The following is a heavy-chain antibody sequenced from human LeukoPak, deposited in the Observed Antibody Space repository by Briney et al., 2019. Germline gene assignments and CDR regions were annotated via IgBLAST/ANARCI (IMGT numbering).Heavy chain of an antibody. V-gene: IGHV3-48*03. Sequence: PGGSLRLSCAASGFTFSSYEMNWVRQAPGKGLEWVSYISSSGSTIYYADSVKGRFTISRDNAKNSLYLQMNSLRAEDTAVYYCTRFPGYYYDSSGYRFAFDIWGQGTMVTVSS. J-gene: IGHJ3*02. D-gene: IGHD3-22*01. CDR3: TRFPGYYYDSSGYRFAFDI. CDR1: GFTFSSYE. CDR2: ISSSGSTI.